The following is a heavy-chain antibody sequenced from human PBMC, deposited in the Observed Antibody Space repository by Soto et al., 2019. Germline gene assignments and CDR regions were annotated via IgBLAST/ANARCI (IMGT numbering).Heavy chain of an antibody. D-gene: IGHD3-22*01. Sequence: GVSLRLSCAASGFTFRDYGMNWVRQAPGKWLEWVSYIGIGSSTKYYADSVKGRFTISRDNAKNSLYLQMNSLRAEDTAVYYCARDQLYYNDISGRPLNAFDVWGQGTMVTVSS. CDR2: IGIGSSTK. CDR1: GFTFRDYG. J-gene: IGHJ3*01. V-gene: IGHV3-48*01. CDR3: ARDQLYYNDISGRPLNAFDV.